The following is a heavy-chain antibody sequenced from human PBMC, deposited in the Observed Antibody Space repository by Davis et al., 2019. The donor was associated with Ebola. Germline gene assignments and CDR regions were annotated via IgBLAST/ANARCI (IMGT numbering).Heavy chain of an antibody. CDR1: EFTVSSNY. D-gene: IGHD6-6*01. J-gene: IGHJ6*03. Sequence: GESLKISCAASEFTVSSNYMSWVRQAPGKGLEWVSIIYKSGDTYYADSVKGRFTISRDNSKNTLYLQMNSLRAEDTAVYYCTRSRHYMDVWGKGTTVTVSS. CDR3: TRSRHYMDV. V-gene: IGHV3-53*01. CDR2: IYKSGDT.